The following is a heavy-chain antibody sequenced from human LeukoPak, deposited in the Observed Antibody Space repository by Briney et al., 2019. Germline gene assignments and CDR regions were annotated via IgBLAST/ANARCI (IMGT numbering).Heavy chain of an antibody. D-gene: IGHD6-13*01. CDR3: TRLRPAGTDSYFYHAMDV. CDR2: IRTKADSYAP. Sequence: GGCLRLSCAVAGFTFSSPAIHWVRQASGECMDWVGRIRTKADSYAPAYAASMSGRLTISRGDSVNWACLHMNSMKPEDTAVYYCTRLRPAGTDSYFYHAMDVWAQGITVRV. V-gene: IGHV3-73*01. J-gene: IGHJ6*02. CDR1: GFTFSSPA.